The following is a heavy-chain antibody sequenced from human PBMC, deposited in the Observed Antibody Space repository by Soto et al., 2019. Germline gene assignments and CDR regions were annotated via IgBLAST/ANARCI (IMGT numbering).Heavy chain of an antibody. D-gene: IGHD3-10*01. Sequence: EVQLVESGGGLIHPGGSLRLSCAVSGFTVSNNYMTWVRQVPGKGLEWVSVIYSGSSTYYADSVKGRFTISRDSSKNTLFLQMNSLRAKDTAVYYCARSAILWIGGTKSFGMDVWGQGTTVTVS. J-gene: IGHJ6*02. V-gene: IGHV3-53*01. CDR3: ARSAILWIGGTKSFGMDV. CDR2: IYSGSST. CDR1: GFTVSNNY.